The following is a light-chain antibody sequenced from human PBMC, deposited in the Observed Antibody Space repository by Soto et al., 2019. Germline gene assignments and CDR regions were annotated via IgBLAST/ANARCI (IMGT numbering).Light chain of an antibody. Sequence: EIVMTQSPATLSVSPGERATLSCRATQSVSGNFAWYQQKPGQAPRLLIYGASTRTTGSPARFSGGGSGTEFTLPSSSRQSEDFAVYYCQHYSNWPRPCGRENKEEI. J-gene: IGKJ1*01. CDR1: QSVSGN. V-gene: IGKV3-15*01. CDR2: GAS. CDR3: QHYSNWPRP.